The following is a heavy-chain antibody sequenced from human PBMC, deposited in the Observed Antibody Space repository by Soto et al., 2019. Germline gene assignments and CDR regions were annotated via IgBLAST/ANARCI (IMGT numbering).Heavy chain of an antibody. CDR3: ARVPNSDYYYIDV. CDR2: IYYSGST. Sequence: SETLSLTCTVSGGSISGYYWSWIRQPPGKGLEKIGHIYYSGSTNYNPSLKSRVTISVDTSKNQFSLKLHSVTAADMAVYYCARVPNSDYYYIDVWGKGTTVTVSS. V-gene: IGHV4-59*01. CDR1: GGSISGYY. J-gene: IGHJ6*03. D-gene: IGHD5-18*01.